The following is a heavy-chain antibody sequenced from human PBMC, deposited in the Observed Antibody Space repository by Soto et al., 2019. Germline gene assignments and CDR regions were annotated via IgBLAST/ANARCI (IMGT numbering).Heavy chain of an antibody. CDR1: GYTFTGYY. D-gene: IGHD5-18*01. Sequence: VASVKVSCKASGYTFTGYYMHWVRQAPGQGLEWMGWISAYNGNTNYAQKLQGRVTMTTDTSTSTAYMELRSLRSDDTAVYYCARDWGTAMVTPYYYYGMDVWGQGTTVTVSS. V-gene: IGHV1-18*04. J-gene: IGHJ6*02. CDR3: ARDWGTAMVTPYYYYGMDV. CDR2: ISAYNGNT.